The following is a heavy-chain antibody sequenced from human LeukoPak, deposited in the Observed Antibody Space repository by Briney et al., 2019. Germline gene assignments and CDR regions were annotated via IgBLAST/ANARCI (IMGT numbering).Heavy chain of an antibody. CDR3: ARHARVAGFDY. J-gene: IGHJ4*02. CDR2: ISNSGTTI. Sequence: PGGSLRLSCAASRFTFSDFYMSWIRQAQGKGLEWISYISNSGTTIYYADSVKGRFTISRDNAKNSLYLQMNSLRAGDTAVYYCARHARVAGFDYWGLGTLVTVSS. D-gene: IGHD6-19*01. V-gene: IGHV3-11*04. CDR1: RFTFSDFY.